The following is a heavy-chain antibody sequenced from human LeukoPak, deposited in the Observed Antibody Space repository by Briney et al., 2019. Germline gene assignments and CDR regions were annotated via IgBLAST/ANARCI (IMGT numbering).Heavy chain of an antibody. J-gene: IGHJ3*02. Sequence: SETLSLTCTVSGGSIGRSSYYWGWIRQPPGKGLEWIGSIYYSGSTYYNPSLKSRVTISVDTSKNQFSLKLSSVTAADTAVYYCARDGDFDIWGQGTMVTVSS. D-gene: IGHD2-21*01. V-gene: IGHV4-39*07. CDR3: ARDGDFDI. CDR1: GGSIGRSSYY. CDR2: IYYSGST.